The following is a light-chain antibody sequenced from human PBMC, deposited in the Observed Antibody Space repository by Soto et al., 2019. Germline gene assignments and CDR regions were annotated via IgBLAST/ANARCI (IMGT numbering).Light chain of an antibody. V-gene: IGLV1-51*01. CDR1: SSNIGNNH. CDR3: GTWDSSLRAEV. J-gene: IGLJ3*02. Sequence: QSALSQPPSVSAAPRQRVTISCSGSSSNIGNNHVSWYQQLPGTAPKLLIYDNSRRPSGIPERFFGSKSGTSATLGISGLQTGDEADYYCGTWDSSLRAEVFGGGTKLTVL. CDR2: DNS.